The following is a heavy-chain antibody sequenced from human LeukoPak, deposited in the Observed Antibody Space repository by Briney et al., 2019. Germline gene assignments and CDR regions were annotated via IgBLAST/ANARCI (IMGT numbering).Heavy chain of an antibody. J-gene: IGHJ4*02. CDR2: ISGSGSGT. D-gene: IGHD5-12*01. V-gene: IGHV3-23*01. CDR1: GFTISSYA. Sequence: GGSLRLSCAASGFTISSYAMSWVRQAPGKGLEWVSGISGSGSGTYYADSVKGRFTISRDNSKNTLFLQMDSLRAEDTAVYYCARDYSGYGFPSYFDYWGQGTPVTVSS. CDR3: ARDYSGYGFPSYFDY.